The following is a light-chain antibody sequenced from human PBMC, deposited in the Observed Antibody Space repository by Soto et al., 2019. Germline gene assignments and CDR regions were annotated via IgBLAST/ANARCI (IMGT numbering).Light chain of an antibody. CDR1: SSDVGGYNY. V-gene: IGLV2-14*01. J-gene: IGLJ2*01. Sequence: QSALTQPASGSGSPGQSITISCTGTSSDVGGYNYVSWYQQHPGKAPKFMIYDVSNRPSGVSNRFSGSKSGNTASLTISGLQAEDEADYYCSSYTSSSTLVFGGGTKLTVL. CDR2: DVS. CDR3: SSYTSSSTLV.